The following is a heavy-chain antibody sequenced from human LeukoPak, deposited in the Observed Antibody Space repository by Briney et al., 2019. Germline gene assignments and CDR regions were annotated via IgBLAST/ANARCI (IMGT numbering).Heavy chain of an antibody. CDR2: LFSDGGA. Sequence: SETLSLTCTVSGGSISGYYWSWIRQPAGEGLEWIGRLFSDGGATYNPSLKSRVTMSIDTSKNQFSLKLNSVTAADTAVYYCTKEPAPWGQGTLATVSS. J-gene: IGHJ5*02. CDR3: TKEPAP. V-gene: IGHV4-4*07. CDR1: GGSISGYY.